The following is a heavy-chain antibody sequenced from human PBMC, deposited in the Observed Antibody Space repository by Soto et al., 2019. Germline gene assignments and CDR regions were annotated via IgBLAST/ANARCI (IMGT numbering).Heavy chain of an antibody. V-gene: IGHV3-30-3*01. J-gene: IGHJ4*02. CDR1: GFTFSSYA. CDR3: ARDYGSALDY. Sequence: QVQLVESAGGVVQPGRSLRLSCVATGFTFSSYAMNWVRQAPGKGLEWVAVISHDGSSQYYTDSVKGRFTISRDNSKNTLYVQMNSLRGEDTAVYYCARDYGSALDYWGQGTLVTVSS. D-gene: IGHD3-10*01. CDR2: ISHDGSSQ.